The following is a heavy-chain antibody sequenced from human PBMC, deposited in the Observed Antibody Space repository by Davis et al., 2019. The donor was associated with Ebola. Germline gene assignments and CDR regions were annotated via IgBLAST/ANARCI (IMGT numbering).Heavy chain of an antibody. J-gene: IGHJ4*02. CDR2: IRSKDYGGTT. D-gene: IGHD2-8*01. CDR3: SRGRNGLDY. Sequence: GESLKISCAASGFTFSSYAMSWVRQAPGKGLEWVGFIRSKDYGGTTQYAASVKGRFTFSRDDSKTIAYLQMNSLKTEDTAIYYCSRGRNGLDYWGQGILVTVSS. V-gene: IGHV3-49*04. CDR1: GFTFSSYA.